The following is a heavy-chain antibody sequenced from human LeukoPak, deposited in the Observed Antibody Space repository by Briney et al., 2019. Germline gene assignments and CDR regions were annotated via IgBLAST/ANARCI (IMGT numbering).Heavy chain of an antibody. D-gene: IGHD6-13*01. J-gene: IGHJ3*02. CDR3: ASIEIEGSSWYGDAFDI. V-gene: IGHV3-48*01. CDR2: ISGNSATK. CDR1: GFTFSSYS. Sequence: GGSLRLSCAASGFTFSSYSMTWVRQSPGKGLEWISYISGNSATKYYTDSVKGRFTVSRDNAQNSLYLQMNSLRVEDTAVYYCASIEIEGSSWYGDAFDIWGQGTMVTVSS.